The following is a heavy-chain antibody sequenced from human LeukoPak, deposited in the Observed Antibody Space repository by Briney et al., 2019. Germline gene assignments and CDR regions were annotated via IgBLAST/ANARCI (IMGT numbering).Heavy chain of an antibody. CDR3: ARGEYLQYFDWSPLGYYYYMDV. Sequence: SETLSLTCTVSGGSISSDNYSWSWIRQPAGKGLEWIGYIYYSGSTNYNPSLKSRVTISVDTSKNQFSLKLSSVTAADTAVYYCARGEYLQYFDWSPLGYYYYMDVWGKGTTVTISS. CDR2: IYYSGST. CDR1: GGSISSDNYS. J-gene: IGHJ6*03. D-gene: IGHD3-9*01. V-gene: IGHV4-61*10.